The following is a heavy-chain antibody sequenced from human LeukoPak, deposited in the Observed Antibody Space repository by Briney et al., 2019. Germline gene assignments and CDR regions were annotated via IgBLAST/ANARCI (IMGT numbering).Heavy chain of an antibody. CDR1: GGTFSSYA. D-gene: IGHD3-22*01. V-gene: IGHV1-69*13. J-gene: IGHJ4*02. Sequence: SVKVSCKASGGTFSSYAISWVRQAPGQGLEWMGGIIPIFGTANYAQKFQGRVTITADESTSTAYMELSSLRSEDTAVYYCASNYYDSSGYYYFDHWGQGTLVTVSS. CDR3: ASNYYDSSGYYYFDH. CDR2: IIPIFGTA.